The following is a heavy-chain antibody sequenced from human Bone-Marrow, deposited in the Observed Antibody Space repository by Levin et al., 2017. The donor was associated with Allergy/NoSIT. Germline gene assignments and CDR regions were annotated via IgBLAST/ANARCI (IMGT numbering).Heavy chain of an antibody. CDR3: ARAPRFFNWFEP. V-gene: IGHV4-59*01. D-gene: IGHD3-10*01. CDR1: GDSIINDY. J-gene: IGHJ5*02. CDR2: IYYSGST. Sequence: ETLSLTCSVSGDSIINDYWSWIRQPPGKGLEWIGYIYYSGSTDYNPSLKSRLTLSIDTTNNQFSLKLTSVTTADTAVYFCARAPRFFNWFEPWGQGILVTVSS.